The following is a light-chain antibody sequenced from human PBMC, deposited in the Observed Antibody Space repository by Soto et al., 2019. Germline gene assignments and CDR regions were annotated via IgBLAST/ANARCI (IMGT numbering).Light chain of an antibody. Sequence: EIVMTQSPATLSVSPGERATLSCRASQSVSSNLAWYQQKPGQAPRLLIYGASSRATGIPDRFSGSGSGTDFTLTISRLEPEDFAVYCCQQRSNWPPITFGQGTRLEI. J-gene: IGKJ5*01. CDR2: GAS. CDR1: QSVSSN. CDR3: QQRSNWPPIT. V-gene: IGKV3D-20*02.